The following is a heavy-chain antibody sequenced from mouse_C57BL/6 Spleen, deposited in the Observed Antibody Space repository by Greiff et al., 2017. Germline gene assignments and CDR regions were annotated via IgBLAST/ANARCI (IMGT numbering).Heavy chain of an antibody. CDR3: AKHGRQPYYAMDY. V-gene: IGHV2-9*01. CDR1: GFSLTGYG. D-gene: IGHD3-2*01. CDR2: IWGGGST. Sequence: VNLVESGPGLVAPSQSLSITCPVSGFSLTGYGVDWVRQPPGKGLEWLGVIWGGGSTNYNSALMSRLSISKDNSKSQVSLKMNSLQTDDTAMYYCAKHGRQPYYAMDYWGQGTSVTVSS. J-gene: IGHJ4*01.